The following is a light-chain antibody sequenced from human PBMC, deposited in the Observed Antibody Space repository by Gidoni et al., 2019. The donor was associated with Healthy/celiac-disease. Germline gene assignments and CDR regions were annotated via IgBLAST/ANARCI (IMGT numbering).Light chain of an antibody. CDR1: QSVSSY. CDR2: DAS. V-gene: IGKV3-11*01. Sequence: DIVLTQSPATLSLSPGERATLSCRASQSVSSYLAWYQQKPGQAPRLLIYDASNRATGIPARFSGSGSVTDCTLTISSLEPEDFAVYYCQQRSNWPSMCSFXQXTKLEIK. J-gene: IGKJ2*04. CDR3: QQRSNWPSMCS.